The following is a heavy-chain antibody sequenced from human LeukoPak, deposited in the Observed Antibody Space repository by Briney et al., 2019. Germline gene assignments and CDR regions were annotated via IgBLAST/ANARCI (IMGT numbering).Heavy chain of an antibody. Sequence: PGGSLRLSCAASGFTFSSYGMHWVLQAPDKGLECVAFIRYDGSNKDYADSVKGRFTISRDNSKNTVYLQMNSLRVEETAVYYCAKEVDVLMMYAQSGYDYWGQGTLVTVSS. V-gene: IGHV3-30*02. D-gene: IGHD2-8*01. CDR3: AKEVDVLMMYAQSGYDY. J-gene: IGHJ4*02. CDR2: IRYDGSNK. CDR1: GFTFSSYG.